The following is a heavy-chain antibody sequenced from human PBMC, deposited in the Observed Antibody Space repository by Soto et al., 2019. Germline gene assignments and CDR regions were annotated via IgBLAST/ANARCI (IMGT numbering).Heavy chain of an antibody. Sequence: SETLSLTCTVSGGSVSSGSYYWSWIRQPPGKGLEWIGYIYYSGSTNYNPSLKSRVTISVDTSKNQFSLKLSSVTAADTAVYYCARDRTGTTGVSFDYWGQGTLVTVSS. CDR3: ARDRTGTTGVSFDY. CDR2: IYYSGST. CDR1: GGSVSSGSYY. V-gene: IGHV4-61*01. D-gene: IGHD1-1*01. J-gene: IGHJ4*02.